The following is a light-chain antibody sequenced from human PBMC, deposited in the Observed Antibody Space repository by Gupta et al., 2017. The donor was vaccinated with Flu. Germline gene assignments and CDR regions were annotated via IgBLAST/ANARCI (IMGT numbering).Light chain of an antibody. CDR3: AAWDDSLSVYWV. CDR1: SSNIGSNY. Sequence: VTISCSGSSSNIGSNYVYWYQQLPGTAPNLLIYRNNQRPSGVPDRFSGSKSGTSASLAISGLRSEDEADYYCAAWDDSLSVYWVFGGGTKLTVL. V-gene: IGLV1-47*01. J-gene: IGLJ3*02. CDR2: RNN.